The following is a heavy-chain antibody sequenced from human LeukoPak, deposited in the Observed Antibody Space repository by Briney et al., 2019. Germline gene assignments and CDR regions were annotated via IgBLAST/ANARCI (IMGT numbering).Heavy chain of an antibody. V-gene: IGHV4-34*01. D-gene: IGHD3-22*01. Sequence: SSETLSLTCAVYGGSFSGYYWSSIRQPPGKGLEWIGEINHSGSTNYNPALKSRVAISVDTSKNQFSLKLSSVTAADTAVYYCARARGDSSGYYPDYWGQGTLVTVSS. CDR2: INHSGST. CDR3: ARARGDSSGYYPDY. CDR1: GGSFSGYY. J-gene: IGHJ4*02.